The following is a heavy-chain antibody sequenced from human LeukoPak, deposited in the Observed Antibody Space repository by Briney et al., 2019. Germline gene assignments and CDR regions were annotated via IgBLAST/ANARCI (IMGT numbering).Heavy chain of an antibody. CDR3: ASHASNGYSSSWYSVRNWFDP. D-gene: IGHD6-13*01. J-gene: IGHJ5*02. Sequence: ASVKVSCKASGYTFTSYYMHWVRQAPGQGLEWMGIINPSGGSTSYAQKFQGRVTMTRDTSTSTVYMELSSLRSEDTAVYYCASHASNGYSSSWYSVRNWFDPWGQGTLVTVSS. V-gene: IGHV1-46*01. CDR2: INPSGGST. CDR1: GYTFTSYY.